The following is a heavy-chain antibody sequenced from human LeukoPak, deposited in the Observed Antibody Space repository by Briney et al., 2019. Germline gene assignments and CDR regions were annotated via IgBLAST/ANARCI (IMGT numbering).Heavy chain of an antibody. CDR3: ASPSKSSGWYVNY. J-gene: IGHJ4*02. V-gene: IGHV3-48*04. CDR2: ISSSGSTI. CDR1: GFTFSSYS. D-gene: IGHD6-19*01. Sequence: PGGSLRLSCAASGFTFSSYSMNWVRQAPGKGLEWVSYISSSGSTIYYADSVKGRFTISRDNAKNSLYLQMNSLRAEDTAVYYCASPSKSSGWYVNYWGQGTLVTVSS.